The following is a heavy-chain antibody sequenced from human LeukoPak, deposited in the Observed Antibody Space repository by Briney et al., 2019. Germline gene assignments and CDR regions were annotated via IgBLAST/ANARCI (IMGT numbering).Heavy chain of an antibody. D-gene: IGHD2-15*01. CDR3: ARDPSSGVGWFDP. Sequence: GGSLRLSCAASGFTFSSYSMNWVRQAPGKGLEWVSSISSSSSYIYYADSVKGRFTISRDNAKNSLYLQMNSLRAEDTAVYYCARDPSSGVGWFDPWGQGTLVTVSS. CDR2: ISSSSSYI. V-gene: IGHV3-21*01. J-gene: IGHJ5*02. CDR1: GFTFSSYS.